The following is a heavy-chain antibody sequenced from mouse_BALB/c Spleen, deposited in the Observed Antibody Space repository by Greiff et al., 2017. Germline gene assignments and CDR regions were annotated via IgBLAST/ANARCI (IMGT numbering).Heavy chain of an antibody. D-gene: IGHD2-3*01. CDR3: VRSYDGYYPFAY. V-gene: IGHV2-9-2*01. CDR1: GFSLTSYD. J-gene: IGHJ3*01. Sequence: QVQLKESGPGLVAPSQSLSITCTVSGFSLTSYDISWIRQPPGKGLEWLGVIWTGGGTNYNSAFMSRLSISKDNSKSQVFLKMNSLQTDDTAIYYCVRSYDGYYPFAYWGQGTLVTVSA. CDR2: IWTGGGT.